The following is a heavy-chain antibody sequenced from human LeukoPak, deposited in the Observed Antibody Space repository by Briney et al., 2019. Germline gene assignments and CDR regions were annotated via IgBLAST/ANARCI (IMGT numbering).Heavy chain of an antibody. CDR3: TKIVSPDSDNRAHDAFDI. J-gene: IGHJ3*02. CDR1: GFTFSSYW. D-gene: IGHD3-22*01. CDR2: ISGIGGTA. Sequence: GGSLRLSCAASGFTFSSYWMSWVRQAPGKGLEWVSRISGIGGTAYYADSVMGRFTISRDNSKNVLYLQMNSPRAEDTAVHYCTKIVSPDSDNRAHDAFDIWGQGTMVTVSS. V-gene: IGHV3-23*01.